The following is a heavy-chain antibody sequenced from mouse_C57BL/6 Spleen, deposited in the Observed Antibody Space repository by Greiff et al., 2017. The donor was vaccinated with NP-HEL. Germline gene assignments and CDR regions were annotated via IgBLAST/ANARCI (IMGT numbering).Heavy chain of an antibody. CDR1: GYAFSSSW. D-gene: IGHD1-1*01. V-gene: IGHV1-82*01. J-gene: IGHJ4*01. CDR3: ATDADYGRSPYARDY. CDR2: IYPGDGDT. Sequence: VQLQQSGPELVKPGASVKISCKASGYAFSSSWMNWVKQRPGKGLEWIGRIYPGDGDTNYNGKFKGKATLTADQSSSTAYLQLSSLTSEDSAVYVCATDADYGRSPYARDYWGQGTSVTVSA.